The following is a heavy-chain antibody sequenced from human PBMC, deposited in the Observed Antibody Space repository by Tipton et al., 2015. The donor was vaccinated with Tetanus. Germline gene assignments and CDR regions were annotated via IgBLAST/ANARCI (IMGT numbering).Heavy chain of an antibody. V-gene: IGHV4-31*03. CDR2: IHSRGDT. D-gene: IGHD1-1*01. CDR3: ARDGENEGAFDV. J-gene: IGHJ3*01. CDR1: GGSITSGGHY. Sequence: TLSLTCSVSGGSITSGGHYWSWIRHHPGKGLEWLGYIHSRGDTFYIPSLRSRLFISLDTSKNQFSLQLSPLTAADTAIYYCARDGENEGAFDVWGQGTRVSVSS.